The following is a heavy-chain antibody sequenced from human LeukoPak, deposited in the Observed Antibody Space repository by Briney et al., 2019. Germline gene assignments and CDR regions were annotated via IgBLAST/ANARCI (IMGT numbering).Heavy chain of an antibody. CDR2: ISAYNGNT. CDR3: ARPSLLWFGEWGYYFDY. J-gene: IGHJ4*02. D-gene: IGHD3-10*01. V-gene: IGHV1-18*01. Sequence: GPVKVSCKASGYTSTSYGISWVRQAPGQGLEWMGWISAYNGNTNYAQKLQGRVTMTTDTSTRTAYMALKSLRSDDTAVYYCARPSLLWFGEWGYYFDYWGQGTLVTVSS. CDR1: GYTSTSYG.